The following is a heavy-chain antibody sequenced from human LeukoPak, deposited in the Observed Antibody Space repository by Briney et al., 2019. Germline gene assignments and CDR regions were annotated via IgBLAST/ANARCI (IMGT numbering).Heavy chain of an antibody. CDR1: GFTFSSYG. D-gene: IGHD2-15*01. J-gene: IGHJ5*02. Sequence: PGGSLRLSCAASGFTFSSYGMRWVRQAPGKGLEWVAFIRYDGSNKYYADSVKGRFTISRDNSKNTLYLQMNSLRAEDTAVYYCAREIVVVVAATEVIWFDPWGQGTLVTVSS. CDR3: AREIVVVVAATEVIWFDP. CDR2: IRYDGSNK. V-gene: IGHV3-30*02.